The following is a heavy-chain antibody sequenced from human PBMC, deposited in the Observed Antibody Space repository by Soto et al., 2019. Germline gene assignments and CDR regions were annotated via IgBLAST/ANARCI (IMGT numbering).Heavy chain of an antibody. D-gene: IGHD3-3*01. V-gene: IGHV3-7*01. CDR2: IKQDGSEK. CDR1: GFTFSSYW. J-gene: IGHJ5*02. CDR3: ARDPCRITLFGVVCWFDP. Sequence: EVQLVESGGGLVQPGGSLRLSCAASGFTFSSYWMSWVRQAPGKGLEWVANIKQDGSEKYYVDSVKCRFTISRDNAKISLYLQQNSLRAEDTAVYYCARDPCRITLFGVVCWFDPWGQGTLVTLSS.